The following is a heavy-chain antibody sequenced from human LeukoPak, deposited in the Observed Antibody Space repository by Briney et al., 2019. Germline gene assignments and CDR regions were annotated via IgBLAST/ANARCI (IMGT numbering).Heavy chain of an antibody. CDR1: GFIFSAYA. CDR2: ISGSGGNT. V-gene: IGHV3-23*01. J-gene: IGHJ4*02. D-gene: IGHD5-12*01. CDR3: AKDGQWLPPNYFDN. Sequence: GGSLRLSCAPSGFIFSAYAMSGVRQAPGKGPGWVASISGSGGNTYHADSVKGRFTISRDNSQNTVYLQMNSLTAEDTAVYYCAKDGQWLPPNYFDNWGQGTLVTVSS.